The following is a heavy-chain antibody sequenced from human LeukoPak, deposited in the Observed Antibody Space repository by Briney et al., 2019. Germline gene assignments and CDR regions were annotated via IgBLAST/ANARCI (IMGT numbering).Heavy chain of an antibody. CDR2: ISYDGSNK. J-gene: IGHJ6*02. CDR1: GFTFSSYA. CDR3: ARMTTWPYYGMDV. V-gene: IGHV3-30*14. Sequence: PGRSLRLSCAASGFTFSSYAMHWVRQAPGKGLEWVAVISYDGSNKYYADSVKGRFTISRDNSKNTLYLQMGSLRAEDMAVYYCARMTTWPYYGMDVWGQGTTVTVSS. D-gene: IGHD4-11*01.